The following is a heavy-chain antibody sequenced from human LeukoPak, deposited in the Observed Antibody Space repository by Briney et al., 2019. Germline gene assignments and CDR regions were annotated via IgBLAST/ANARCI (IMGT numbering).Heavy chain of an antibody. D-gene: IGHD5-24*01. J-gene: IGHJ4*02. CDR3: AREGVEMATIVYFDY. V-gene: IGHV3-48*02. CDR1: GFTFSSYS. CDR2: ISSSSSTI. Sequence: GGSLRLSCAASGFTFSSYSMNWVRQAPGKGLEWVSYISSSSSTIYYADSVKGRFIISRDNAKNSLYLQMNSLRDEDTAVYYCAREGVEMATIVYFDYWGQGTLVTVSS.